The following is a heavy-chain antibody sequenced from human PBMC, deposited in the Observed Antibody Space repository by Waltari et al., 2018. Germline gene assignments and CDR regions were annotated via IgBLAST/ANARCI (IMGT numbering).Heavy chain of an antibody. CDR3: ARSALGYFDY. V-gene: IGHV4-34*01. Sequence: QVQLQQWGAGLLKPSETLSLPCAVYGGSFRLYDWSWIRQPPGKGLEWIGEINHSGSTNYNPSLKSRVTISVDTSKNQFSLKLSSVTAADTAVYYCARSALGYFDYWGQGTLVTVSS. CDR2: INHSGST. CDR1: GGSFRLYD. J-gene: IGHJ4*02.